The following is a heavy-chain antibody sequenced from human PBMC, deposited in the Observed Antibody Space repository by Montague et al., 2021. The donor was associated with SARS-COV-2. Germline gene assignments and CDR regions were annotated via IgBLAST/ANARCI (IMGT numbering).Heavy chain of an antibody. J-gene: IGHJ6*01. V-gene: IGHV4-39*01. D-gene: IGHD1-1*01. CDR1: GGSISSSSYY. CDR3: ARQAQLSHRATDYYDMDV. Sequence: SETLSLTCSVSGGSISSSSYYWGWIRQSPGKGLEWIGSIYYSGSTYYNPSLKSRVTISVDTSKKQFSLKVTPVTAADTAVYYCARQAQLSHRATDYYDMDVWGQGTTVDVSS. CDR2: IYYSGST.